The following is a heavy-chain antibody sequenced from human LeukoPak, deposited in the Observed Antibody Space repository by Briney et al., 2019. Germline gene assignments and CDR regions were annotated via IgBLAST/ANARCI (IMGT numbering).Heavy chain of an antibody. D-gene: IGHD2-15*01. Sequence: SGTLSLTRTVSGGSISNGGYYWSWIRQLPGTGLECIGSIYHSGHTYYNPSLRSRVTMQLDTSKKQFSLRLSSVTAADTAVYYCARLLYYDFYMDVWGKGATVTVSS. CDR2: IYHSGHT. CDR3: ARLLYYDFYMDV. CDR1: GGSISNGGYY. V-gene: IGHV4-31*03. J-gene: IGHJ6*03.